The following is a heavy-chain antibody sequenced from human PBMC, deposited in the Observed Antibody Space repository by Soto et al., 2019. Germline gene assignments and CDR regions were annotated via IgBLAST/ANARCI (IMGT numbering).Heavy chain of an antibody. CDR1: GDIFTNFD. CDR3: ARYIYGQGFKA. D-gene: IGHD3-3*02. Sequence: QVQLVQPGAEVRKPGASVKVSCKDSGDIFTNFDFNWVRQATGQGLEWIGWMRANSGDTGHDQKFQGRVSMTRDTSMSTAYMELSSLRAEDTAVYYCARYIYGQGFKAWGQGTLVFVSS. J-gene: IGHJ5*02. V-gene: IGHV1-8*01. CDR2: MRANSGDT.